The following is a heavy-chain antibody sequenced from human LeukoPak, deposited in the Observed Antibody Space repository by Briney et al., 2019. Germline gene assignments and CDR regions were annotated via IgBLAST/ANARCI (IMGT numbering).Heavy chain of an antibody. CDR1: GFTFSSYA. J-gene: IGHJ4*02. CDR2: ISGSGGST. CDR3: AKSYSGWYSNYFDY. Sequence: PGGSLRLSCAASGFTFSSYAMSWVRQAPGKGLEWVSAISGSGGSTYYEDSVKGRFTISRDNSKNTLYLQMNSLRAEDTAVYYCAKSYSGWYSNYFDYWGQGTLVTVSS. V-gene: IGHV3-23*01. D-gene: IGHD6-19*01.